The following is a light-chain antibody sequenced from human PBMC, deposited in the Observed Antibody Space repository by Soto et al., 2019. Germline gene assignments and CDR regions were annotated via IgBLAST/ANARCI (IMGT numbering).Light chain of an antibody. Sequence: EIGLTQSPGTLSLSPGESATLSCRASQSVSSSQVAWYQQIPGQAPRLLIYGASSRATGIPDRFSGVGSETDFTLTISRLEPEDFAVYYCQQYATAPHTFGQGTKLEIK. V-gene: IGKV3-20*01. CDR1: QSVSSSQ. CDR3: QQYATAPHT. CDR2: GAS. J-gene: IGKJ2*01.